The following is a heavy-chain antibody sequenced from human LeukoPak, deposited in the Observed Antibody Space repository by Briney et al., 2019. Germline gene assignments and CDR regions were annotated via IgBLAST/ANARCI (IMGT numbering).Heavy chain of an antibody. J-gene: IGHJ4*02. CDR2: INHSGST. CDR3: ASGYGLVGVDY. CDR1: GGSFSGYY. Sequence: KASETLSLTCAVYGGSFSGYYWSWIRQPPGKGLEWIGEINHSGSTNYNPSLKSRVTTSVDTSKNQFSLKLSSVTAADTAVYYCASGYGLVGVDYWGQGTLVTVSS. D-gene: IGHD4-17*01. V-gene: IGHV4-34*01.